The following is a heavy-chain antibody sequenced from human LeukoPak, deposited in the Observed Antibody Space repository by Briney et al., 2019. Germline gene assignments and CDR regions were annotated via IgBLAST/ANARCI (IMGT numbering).Heavy chain of an antibody. V-gene: IGHV4-59*08. CDR1: GDSINDYY. D-gene: IGHD3-22*01. Sequence: PSETLSLTCTVSGDSINDYYWSWIRQPPGNRLEWIGWIYYSGSTMYSPSLESRVTISLDTSRTQFSLDLNSVTAAGTAVYYCARHAGFGSGYYHDAFDIWGQGSMVIVSS. CDR2: IYYSGST. CDR3: ARHAGFGSGYYHDAFDI. J-gene: IGHJ3*02.